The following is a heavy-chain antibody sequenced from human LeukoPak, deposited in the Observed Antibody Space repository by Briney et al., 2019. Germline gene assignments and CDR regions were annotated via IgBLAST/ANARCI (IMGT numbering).Heavy chain of an antibody. CDR2: IYYSGST. V-gene: IGHV4-59*01. Sequence: PSETLSLTCTVSGGSISSYYWSWIRQPPGMGLEWIGYIYYSGSTKYNPSLKSRVTISVDTSKNQFSLKLSSVTAADTAVYYCARSDYYFDYWGQGTLVTVSS. D-gene: IGHD2-21*01. CDR3: ARSDYYFDY. CDR1: GGSISSYY. J-gene: IGHJ4*02.